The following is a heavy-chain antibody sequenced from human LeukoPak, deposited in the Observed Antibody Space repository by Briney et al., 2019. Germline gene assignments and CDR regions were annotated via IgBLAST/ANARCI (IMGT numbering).Heavy chain of an antibody. CDR2: IYYSGST. CDR3: ARGFPHIVVVIGASSHAFDI. V-gene: IGHV4-31*02. D-gene: IGHD2-15*01. CDR1: GGSINSDGYY. J-gene: IGHJ3*02. Sequence: SETLSLTCNVSGGSINSDGYYWSWIRQHPGKGLEWIGYIYYSGSTYYNPSLKSRVTISIDTSKNQFSLKLSSVTAADTAVYYCARGFPHIVVVIGASSHAFDIWGQGTMVTVSS.